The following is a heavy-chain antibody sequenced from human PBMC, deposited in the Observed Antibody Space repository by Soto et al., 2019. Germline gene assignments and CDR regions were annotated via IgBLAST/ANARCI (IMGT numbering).Heavy chain of an antibody. CDR1: GGSISSYY. V-gene: IGHV4-59*01. Sequence: QVQLQESGPGLVKPSETLSLICTVSGGSISSYYWSWIRQPPGKGLEWIGYIYYSGSTNYNPSLKGRVTISVDTSKSQFSLKLSSVTAADTAVYYCARDRRDGYKHYFDYWGQGTLVTVSS. D-gene: IGHD5-12*01. CDR2: IYYSGST. CDR3: ARDRRDGYKHYFDY. J-gene: IGHJ4*02.